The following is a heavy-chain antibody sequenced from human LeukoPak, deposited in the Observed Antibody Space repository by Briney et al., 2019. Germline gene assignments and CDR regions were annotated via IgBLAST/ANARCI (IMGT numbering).Heavy chain of an antibody. V-gene: IGHV1-18*01. D-gene: IGHD1-26*01. CDR3: ARGGTYYPCIDY. CDR2: ISAYNGKT. CDR1: GYTFTTPD. Sequence: ASVKVSCKASGYTFTTPDINWMRQAPGQGLEWMGWISAYNGKTNYAQKFQGRVTMTTDSSTSTAYMDLTSLRSDDTAVYYCARGGTYYPCIDYWGQGTLVTVSS. J-gene: IGHJ4*02.